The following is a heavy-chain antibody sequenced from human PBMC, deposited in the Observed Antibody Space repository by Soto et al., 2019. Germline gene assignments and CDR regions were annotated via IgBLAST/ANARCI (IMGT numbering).Heavy chain of an antibody. CDR1: GFSLTNGSMG. V-gene: IGHV2-26*01. D-gene: IGHD4-17*01. CDR3: ARMDGDYNYYGLDV. Sequence: QVTLKESGPVLVKSTETLTLTCSVSGFSLTNGSMGVSWIRSPPGKALAWLAHFFSDAERSYSTSMQCRLNKYKDSSGSQVVITMTNMAPADTATYFCARMDGDYNYYGLDVWGHGIAVTVSS. J-gene: IGHJ6*02. CDR2: FFSDAER.